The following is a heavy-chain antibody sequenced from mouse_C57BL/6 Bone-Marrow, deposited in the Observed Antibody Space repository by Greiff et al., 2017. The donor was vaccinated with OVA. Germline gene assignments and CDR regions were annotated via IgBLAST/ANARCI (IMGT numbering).Heavy chain of an antibody. D-gene: IGHD1-1*01. CDR1: GFTFSSYA. CDR3: ARGFEFITTVVADY. CDR2: ISDGGSYT. J-gene: IGHJ2*01. Sequence: DVKLVESGGGLVKPGGSLKLSCAASGFTFSSYAMSWVRQTPEKRLEWVATISDGGSYTYYPDNVKGRFTISRDNAKNNLYLQMSHLKSEDTAMYYCARGFEFITTVVADYWGQGTTLTVSS. V-gene: IGHV5-4*03.